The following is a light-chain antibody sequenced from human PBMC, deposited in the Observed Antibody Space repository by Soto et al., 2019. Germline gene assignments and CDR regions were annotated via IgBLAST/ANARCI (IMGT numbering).Light chain of an antibody. Sequence: QSVLTQPPSVSGAPGQSVTISCTGSSSNIGAGSDVYWYQHLPGTAPKLLIYGNNKRPSGVPDRFSGSKSGTSASLAITGLQADDEADYYCQSHDSSLNSWVFGGGTKLTVL. CDR2: GNN. CDR1: SSNIGAGSD. V-gene: IGLV1-40*01. CDR3: QSHDSSLNSWV. J-gene: IGLJ3*02.